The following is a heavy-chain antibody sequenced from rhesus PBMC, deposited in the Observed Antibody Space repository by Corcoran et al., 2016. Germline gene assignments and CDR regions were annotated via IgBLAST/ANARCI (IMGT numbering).Heavy chain of an antibody. Sequence: QVQLQESGPGLVKPSETLSLTCAVSGDSIKSGHGWGWIRQPPGKGLEWIGYIGGSIGSHNYAPSHKSRVPISKDTSKNQFSLKLTSMTAADTAVYYCARDLHYFDYWGQGVLVTVSS. CDR3: ARDLHYFDY. CDR2: IGGSIGSH. D-gene: IGHD2-15*01. V-gene: IGHV4-127*01. J-gene: IGHJ4*01. CDR1: GDSIKSGHG.